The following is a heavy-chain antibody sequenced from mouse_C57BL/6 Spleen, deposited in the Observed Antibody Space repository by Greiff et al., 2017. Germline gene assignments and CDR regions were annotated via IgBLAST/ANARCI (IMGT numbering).Heavy chain of an antibody. J-gene: IGHJ4*01. CDR3: ARSVGTGLYAMDY. Sequence: QVQLQQSGAELAKPGASVKLSCTASGYTFTSYWMHWVKQRPGQGLEWIGYINPSSGYTKYNQNFKDKATLTADNSSNTAYMQLSSLTYEYSAVYYCARSVGTGLYAMDYWGQGTSVTVSS. CDR2: INPSSGYT. D-gene: IGHD4-1*01. V-gene: IGHV1-7*01. CDR1: GYTFTSYW.